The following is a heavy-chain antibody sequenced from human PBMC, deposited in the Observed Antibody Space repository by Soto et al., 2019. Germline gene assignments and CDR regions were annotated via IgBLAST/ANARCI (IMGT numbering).Heavy chain of an antibody. CDR1: GYTFTDYY. CDR2: INPNSGGT. CDR3: ATGYDFWSGQHHEYYFDY. Sequence: ASVKVSCKASGYTFTDYYMHWVRQAPGQGLEWMGWINPNSGGTNYAQNFQGWVTMTRDTSISTAYMELSRLRSDDTAVYYCATGYDFWSGQHHEYYFDYWGQGTLVTVLL. D-gene: IGHD3-3*01. V-gene: IGHV1-2*04. J-gene: IGHJ4*02.